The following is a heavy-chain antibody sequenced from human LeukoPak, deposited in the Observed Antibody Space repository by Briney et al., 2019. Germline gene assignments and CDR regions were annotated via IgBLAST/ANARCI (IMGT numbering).Heavy chain of an antibody. CDR2: IWYDGSNK. D-gene: IGHD3-10*01. Sequence: GGSLRLSCAASGFTFSSYGMQWVRQAPGKGLEWVAVIWYDGSNKYYADSVKGRFTISRDNSKNTLYLQMNSLRAEDTAVYYCARDDYYGSGSYAVDVWGQGTTVTVSS. CDR3: ARDDYYGSGSYAVDV. J-gene: IGHJ6*02. V-gene: IGHV3-33*01. CDR1: GFTFSSYG.